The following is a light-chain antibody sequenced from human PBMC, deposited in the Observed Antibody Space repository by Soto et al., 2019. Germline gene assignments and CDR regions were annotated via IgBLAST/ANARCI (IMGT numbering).Light chain of an antibody. V-gene: IGLV1-40*01. Sequence: QSVLTQPPSVSGAPGQRVTISCTGSSSNIGTGYDVHWYQQLPRTAPKLLIYGNSNRPSGVPDRFSGSKSGTSASLAITGLQDEDEADYYCQSYDSSLSGSVFGGGTQLTVL. J-gene: IGLJ2*01. CDR2: GNS. CDR1: SSNIGTGYD. CDR3: QSYDSSLSGSV.